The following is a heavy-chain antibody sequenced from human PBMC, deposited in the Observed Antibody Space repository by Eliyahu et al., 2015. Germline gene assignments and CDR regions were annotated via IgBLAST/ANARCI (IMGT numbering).Heavy chain of an antibody. CDR1: GGSVSSYY. V-gene: IGHV4-4*09. J-gene: IGHJ5*02. CDR3: ARQWMPNWYDP. CDR2: LYTTGNT. Sequence: QVQLQESGPGLVKPSETLSLTCNVSGGSVSSYYWTWVRQSPGKGLEWVGGLYTTGNTKYNPSLKSRVTFSVDTSENHFSLNLRSVTAADTAVYYCARQWMPNWYDPWGQGTLVTVSS. D-gene: IGHD5-12*01.